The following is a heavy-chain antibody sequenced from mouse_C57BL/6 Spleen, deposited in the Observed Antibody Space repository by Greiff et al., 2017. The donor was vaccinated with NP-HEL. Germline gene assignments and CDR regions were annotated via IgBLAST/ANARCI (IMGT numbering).Heavy chain of an antibody. Sequence: QVQLKQSGPELVKPGASVKISCKASGYAFSSSWMNWVKQRPGKGLEWIGRIYPGDGDTNYNGKFKGKATLTADKSSSTAYMQLSSLTSEDSAVYFCARSSTGKGFDDWGQGTTLTVSS. J-gene: IGHJ2*01. D-gene: IGHD4-1*02. V-gene: IGHV1-82*01. CDR1: GYAFSSSW. CDR2: IYPGDGDT. CDR3: ARSSTGKGFDD.